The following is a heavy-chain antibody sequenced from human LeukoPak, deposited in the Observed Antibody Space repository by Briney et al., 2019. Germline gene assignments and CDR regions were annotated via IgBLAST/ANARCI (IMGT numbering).Heavy chain of an antibody. Sequence: GASVKVSCKASGYTFTSYYMHWVRQAPGQGLEWMGIINPSGGSTSYAQKFQGRVTMTRDTSTSTVYTELSSLRSEDTAVYYCARALAAAGTGADYFDYWAREPWSPSPQ. D-gene: IGHD6-13*01. CDR3: ARALAAAGTGADYFDY. V-gene: IGHV1-46*01. CDR1: GYTFTSYY. CDR2: INPSGGST. J-gene: IGHJ4*02.